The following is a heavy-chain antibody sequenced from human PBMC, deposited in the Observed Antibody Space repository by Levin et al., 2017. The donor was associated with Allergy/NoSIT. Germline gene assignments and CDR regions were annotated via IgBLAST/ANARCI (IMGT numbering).Heavy chain of an antibody. J-gene: IGHJ4*02. CDR2: INHSGST. Sequence: PSETLSLTCAVYGGSFSGYYWSWIRQPPGKGLEWIGEINHSGSTNYNPSLKSRVTISVDTSKNQFSLKLSSVTAADTAVYYCACPYYYGSGSYGDWGQGTLVTVSS. D-gene: IGHD3-10*01. CDR3: ACPYYYGSGSYGD. CDR1: GGSFSGYY. V-gene: IGHV4-34*01.